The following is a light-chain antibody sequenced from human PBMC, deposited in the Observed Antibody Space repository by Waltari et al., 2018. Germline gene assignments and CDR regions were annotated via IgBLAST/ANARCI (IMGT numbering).Light chain of an antibody. V-gene: IGKV4-1*01. CDR1: PSVLSRSNNKNY. J-gene: IGKJ5*01. CDR2: WAS. Sequence: DIVMRQSPHSLAVSLGARATITCTSSPSVLSRSNNKNYLAWYQQKPGQPPKLLISWASTRESGVPDRFSGSGSGTDFTLTISSLQAEDVAVYYCQQYYNSPFTFGGGTRLEIK. CDR3: QQYYNSPFT.